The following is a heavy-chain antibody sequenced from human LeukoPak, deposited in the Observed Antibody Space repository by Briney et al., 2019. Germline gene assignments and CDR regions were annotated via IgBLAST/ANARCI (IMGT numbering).Heavy chain of an antibody. D-gene: IGHD6-19*01. J-gene: IGHJ4*02. CDR3: ARVGQWLASAIDY. V-gene: IGHV3-30-3*01. CDR1: GFTFSSYA. CDR2: ISYDGSNK. Sequence: PGGSLRLSCAASGFTFSSYAMHWVRQAPGKGLEWVAVISYDGSNKYYADSVKGRFTISRDNSKNTLYLQMNSLRAEDTAVYYCARVGQWLASAIDYWGQGTLVTVSS.